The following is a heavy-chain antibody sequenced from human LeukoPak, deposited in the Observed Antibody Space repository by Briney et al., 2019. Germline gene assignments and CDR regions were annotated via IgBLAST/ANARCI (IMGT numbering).Heavy chain of an antibody. Sequence: GASVKVSCKASGGTFSSYAISWVRQAPGQGLEWMGWINPNSGGTNYAQKFQGRVTMTRDTSISTAYMELSRLRSDDTAVYYCARVSYYDSSGQFDYWGQGTLVTVSS. V-gene: IGHV1-2*02. J-gene: IGHJ4*02. CDR3: ARVSYYDSSGQFDY. CDR1: GGTFSSYA. CDR2: INPNSGGT. D-gene: IGHD3-22*01.